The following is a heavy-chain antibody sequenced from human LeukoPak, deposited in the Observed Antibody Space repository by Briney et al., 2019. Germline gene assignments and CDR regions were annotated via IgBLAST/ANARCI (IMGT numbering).Heavy chain of an antibody. Sequence: GGSLRLSCAASGFTFSSYPMRWVRQAPGKGLEWVSALSGSGGSTYYADSVKGRFTISRDNSKNTLYLQMNSLRAEDTAVYYCAKGRRGYIYGYPYYYYYYYMDVWGKGTTVTVSS. V-gene: IGHV3-23*01. D-gene: IGHD5-18*01. CDR2: LSGSGGST. J-gene: IGHJ6*03. CDR1: GFTFSSYP. CDR3: AKGRRGYIYGYPYYYYYYYMDV.